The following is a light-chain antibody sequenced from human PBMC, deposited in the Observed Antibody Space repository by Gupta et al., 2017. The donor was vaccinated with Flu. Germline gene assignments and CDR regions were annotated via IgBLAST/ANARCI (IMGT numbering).Light chain of an antibody. CDR3: GETLETPRD. CDR2: LAS. J-gene: IGKJ2*01. V-gene: IGKV2-28*01. CDR1: KSLRHRKGHNC. Sequence: AMTQSPLTLAVSPGQAATISCRSSKSLRHRKGHNCLDWYVQRPGQSPELLIYLASSRAPGVSGRFTGSGSGTFFTLTINYVEAADVGVYYCGETLETPRDFGPGTRLEI.